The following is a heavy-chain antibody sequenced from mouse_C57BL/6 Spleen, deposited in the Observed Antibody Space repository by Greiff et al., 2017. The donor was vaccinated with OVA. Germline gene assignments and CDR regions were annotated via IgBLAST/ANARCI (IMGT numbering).Heavy chain of an antibody. CDR1: GYSITSGYY. CDR3: ARVYDGYYHY. J-gene: IGHJ2*01. D-gene: IGHD2-3*01. CDR2: ISYDGSN. Sequence: EVKLMESGPGLVKPSQSLSLTCSVTGYSITSGYYWNWIRQFPGNKLEWMGYISYDGSNNYNPSLKNRISITRDTSKNQFFLKLNSVTTEDTATYYCARVYDGYYHYWGQGTTLTVSS. V-gene: IGHV3-6*01.